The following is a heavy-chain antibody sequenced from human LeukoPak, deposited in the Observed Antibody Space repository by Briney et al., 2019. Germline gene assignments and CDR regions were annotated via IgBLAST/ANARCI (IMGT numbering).Heavy chain of an antibody. J-gene: IGHJ3*01. CDR3: ARESLYYYDSRV. CDR2: IKKDGSEK. D-gene: IGHD3-22*01. Sequence: GGSLRLSCVASGFTFRSYWMSWVRHAPGKGLEWVANIKKDGSEKYYVDSMKGRFTISRDNAKNSLYLQMDSLRAEYTAVYYCARESLYYYDSRVWGQGTMVTVSS. CDR1: GFTFRSYW. V-gene: IGHV3-7*05.